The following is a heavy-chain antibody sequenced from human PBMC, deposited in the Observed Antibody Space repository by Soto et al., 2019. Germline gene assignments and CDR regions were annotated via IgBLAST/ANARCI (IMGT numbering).Heavy chain of an antibody. V-gene: IGHV3-23*01. CDR2: ISGSGGST. CDR1: GFTFSSYA. D-gene: IGHD6-13*01. Sequence: EVQLLESGGGLVQPGGSLRLSCAASGFTFSSYAMSWVRQAPGKGLEWVSAISGSGGSTYYADSVKGRFTISRDNSKHTLYLQMNSLRAEDTAVYYCAKSGQQLYYGMDVWGQGTTVTVSS. CDR3: AKSGQQLYYGMDV. J-gene: IGHJ6*02.